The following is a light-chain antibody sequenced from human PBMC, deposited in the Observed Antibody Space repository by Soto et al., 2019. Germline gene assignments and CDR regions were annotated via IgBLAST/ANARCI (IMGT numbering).Light chain of an antibody. CDR2: GPS. CDR3: QQYNNWPLT. J-gene: IGKJ4*01. V-gene: IGKV3-15*01. CDR1: QSVNNN. Sequence: EIVMTQSPATLSVSPGERVTLSCRASQSVNNNLAWCQQKPGQAPRLLIYGPSTRATGIPARFSGSGSGTEFTLTISSLQSEDFAVYYCQQYNNWPLTFGGGTKVEIK.